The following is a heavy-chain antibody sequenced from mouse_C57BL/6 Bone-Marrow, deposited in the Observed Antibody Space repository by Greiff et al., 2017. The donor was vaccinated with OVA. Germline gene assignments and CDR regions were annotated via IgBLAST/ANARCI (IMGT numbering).Heavy chain of an antibody. CDR2: IDPSDSYT. Sequence: QVQLQQSGAELVRPGTSVKLSCKASGYTFTSYWMHWVKQRPGQGLEWIGVIDPSDSYTNYNQKFKGKATLTVDTSSSTAYMQLSSLTSEYSAVYYCARSDYGSSYWGQGTTLTVSS. J-gene: IGHJ2*01. V-gene: IGHV1-59*01. D-gene: IGHD1-1*01. CDR3: ARSDYGSSY. CDR1: GYTFTSYW.